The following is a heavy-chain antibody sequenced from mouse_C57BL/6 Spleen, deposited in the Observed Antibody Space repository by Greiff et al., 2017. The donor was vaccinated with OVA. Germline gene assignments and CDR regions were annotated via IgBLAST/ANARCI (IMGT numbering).Heavy chain of an antibody. D-gene: IGHD1-2*01. CDR2: ISYDGSN. CDR3: ARDRAINWYFDV. J-gene: IGHJ1*03. V-gene: IGHV3-6*01. CDR1: GYSITSGYY. Sequence: EVKLQESGPGLVKPSQSLSLTCSVTGYSITSGYYWNWIRQFPGNKLEWMGYISYDGSNNYNPSLKTRISIPRDTSKNQFFLKLNSVTTEDTATYYCARDRAINWYFDVWGTGTTVTVSS.